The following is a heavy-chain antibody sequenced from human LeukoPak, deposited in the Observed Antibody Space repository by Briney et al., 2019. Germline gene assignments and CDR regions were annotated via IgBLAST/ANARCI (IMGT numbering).Heavy chain of an antibody. D-gene: IGHD3-22*01. J-gene: IGHJ5*02. CDR1: GYTFTSYY. CDR2: INPSGGST. V-gene: IGHV1-46*01. CDR3: ARGGYYDSPYNWFDP. Sequence: ASVKVSCKTSGYTFTSYYMHWVRPAPRQGREWMGIINPSGGSTSYAQKFQGRVTMTRDMSTSTVYMELSSLRSEDTAVYYCARGGYYDSPYNWFDPWGQGTLVTVSS.